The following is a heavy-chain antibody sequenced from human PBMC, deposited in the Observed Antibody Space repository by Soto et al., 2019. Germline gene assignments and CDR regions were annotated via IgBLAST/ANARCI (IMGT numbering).Heavy chain of an antibody. CDR2: IDPRSGDR. V-gene: IGHV1-2*02. D-gene: IGHD3-10*01. Sequence: QVQLVQSGAEVKKPGASVTVSCKPSGYTFTDLYIHWVRQAPGQGLEWMGWIDPRSGDRRITQKFQGRVTMTRDTSTITFYIELTSLTSDDTAVYNCARDNYGPLDYWGQGTLVTVSS. CDR1: GYTFTDLY. CDR3: ARDNYGPLDY. J-gene: IGHJ4*02.